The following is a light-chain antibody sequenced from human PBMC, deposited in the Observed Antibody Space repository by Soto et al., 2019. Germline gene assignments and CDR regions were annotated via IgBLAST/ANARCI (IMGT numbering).Light chain of an antibody. CDR2: GAS. CDR1: QRVNSAS. CDR3: HQYAGSPPKYI. J-gene: IGKJ2*01. V-gene: IGKV3-20*01. Sequence: ELVLTQSPGTMSLTPGERATLSCRASQRVNSASLAWYQQKPGQAPRLLIFGASNRATGIPDRFSGSGSGTDFTLTISRLEPEDFAVYHCHQYAGSPPKYIFGQGTKVEVK.